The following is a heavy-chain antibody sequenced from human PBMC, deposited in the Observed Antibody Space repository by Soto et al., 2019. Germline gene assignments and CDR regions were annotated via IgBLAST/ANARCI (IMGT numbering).Heavy chain of an antibody. CDR3: ARRGSGSYSHY. CDR2: IHYSGRT. V-gene: IGHV4-59*08. J-gene: IGHJ4*02. CDR1: GGSISSYY. Sequence: SETLSLTCTVSGGSISSYYWSWIRQPPGKGLEWIGWIHYSGRTNYNPSLKSRVTISVDTSKNQFSLNLSSVTAADTAVYYCARRGSGSYSHYWGQGTLVTVSS. D-gene: IGHD3-10*01.